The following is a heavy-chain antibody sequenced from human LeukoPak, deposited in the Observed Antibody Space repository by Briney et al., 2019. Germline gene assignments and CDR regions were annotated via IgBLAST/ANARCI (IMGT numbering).Heavy chain of an antibody. V-gene: IGHV4-4*07. CDR3: ARARSPNIAVAGACFDY. Sequence: SETLSLTCTVSDVSISTYYWNWIRQPAGKGLEWIGRIYTSGTTNYSPSLKSRITMSVGTSKNQFSLNLSSVTAADTAVYYCARARSPNIAVAGACFDYSGQGILVTVSS. CDR2: IYTSGTT. J-gene: IGHJ4*02. CDR1: DVSISTYY. D-gene: IGHD6-19*01.